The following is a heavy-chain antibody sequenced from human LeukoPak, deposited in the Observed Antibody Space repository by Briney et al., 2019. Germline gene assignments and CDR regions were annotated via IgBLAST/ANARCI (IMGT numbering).Heavy chain of an antibody. J-gene: IGHJ6*02. CDR2: IYNSGNT. Sequence: SETLSLTCTVSGGSISNYYWTWIRQPPGKGLECIGYIYNSGNTNYNPSLKSRVTLSLDTSRNQFSLKLISVTAADTAVYYCARVTVSRYSYGFHYYYYGMDVWGQGTTVTVSS. CDR3: ARVTVSRYSYGFHYYYYGMDV. D-gene: IGHD5-18*01. CDR1: GGSISNYY. V-gene: IGHV4-59*08.